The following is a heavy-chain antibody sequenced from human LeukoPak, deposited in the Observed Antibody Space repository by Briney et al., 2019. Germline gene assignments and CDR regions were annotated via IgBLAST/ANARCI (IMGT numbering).Heavy chain of an antibody. D-gene: IGHD3-16*01. Sequence: GASVKVSCKASGYTFTGYYMHWVRQAPGQGREWMGWINPNSGGTNYAQKFQGRVTMTRDTSISPVFLELRRLRSDDTAVYYCASCASGRLRGEEFDYWGQGTLVTVSS. CDR2: INPNSGGT. CDR3: ASCASGRLRGEEFDY. V-gene: IGHV1-2*02. CDR1: GYTFTGYY. J-gene: IGHJ4*02.